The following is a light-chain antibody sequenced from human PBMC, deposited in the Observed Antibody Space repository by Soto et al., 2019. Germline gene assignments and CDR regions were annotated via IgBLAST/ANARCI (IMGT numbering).Light chain of an antibody. CDR3: QQYNNWPFT. CDR2: GAS. Sequence: EIVMTQSPATLSVSPGERATLSCRASQSVSSNLAWYQQKPGQAPRLLIYGASTRATGIPARFSGSGSGTDFTLTISSLQSADLAVYYCQQYNNWPFTFGPGTKVDIK. J-gene: IGKJ3*01. CDR1: QSVSSN. V-gene: IGKV3-15*01.